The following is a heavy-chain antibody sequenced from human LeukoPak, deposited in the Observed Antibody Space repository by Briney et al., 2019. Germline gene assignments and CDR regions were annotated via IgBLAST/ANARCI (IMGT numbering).Heavy chain of an antibody. Sequence: SGGSLRLSCAVSGFTFSHYAMSWVRQAPGTGLEWVGSLTDSGDATYYADSVKGRLTISRDNSNSTLYLHISGLRDEDTAVYYCARGYSHNSGGWLDPWGQGTLFTVYS. J-gene: IGHJ5*02. CDR2: LTDSGDAT. CDR3: ARGYSHNSGGWLDP. V-gene: IGHV3-23*01. CDR1: GFTFSHYA. D-gene: IGHD5-12*01.